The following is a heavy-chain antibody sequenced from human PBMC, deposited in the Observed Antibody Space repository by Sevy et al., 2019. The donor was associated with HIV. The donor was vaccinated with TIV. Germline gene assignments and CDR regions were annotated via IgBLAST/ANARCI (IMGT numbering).Heavy chain of an antibody. CDR3: ARVLGDIVVVVAAPCNWFDP. Sequence: ASVKVSCKASGYTFTSYGISWVRQAPGQGLEWMGWISAYNGNTNYAQKLQGRVTMTTDTSTSTAYMELRSLRSDDTAVYYCARVLGDIVVVVAAPCNWFDPWGQGTLVTVSS. CDR2: ISAYNGNT. V-gene: IGHV1-18*01. D-gene: IGHD2-15*01. J-gene: IGHJ5*02. CDR1: GYTFTSYG.